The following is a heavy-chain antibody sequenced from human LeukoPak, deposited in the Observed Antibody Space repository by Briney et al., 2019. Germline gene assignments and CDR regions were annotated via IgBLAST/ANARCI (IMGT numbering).Heavy chain of an antibody. V-gene: IGHV1-69*02. CDR2: IIPILGIA. Sequence: ASVKVSCKASGYTFTGYYMHWVRQAPGQGLEWMGRIIPILGIANYAQKFQGRVTITADKSTSTAYMELSSLRSEDTAVYYCASWGGDTAMAPDAFDIWGQGTMVTVSS. J-gene: IGHJ3*02. CDR3: ASWGGDTAMAPDAFDI. D-gene: IGHD5-18*01. CDR1: GYTFTGYY.